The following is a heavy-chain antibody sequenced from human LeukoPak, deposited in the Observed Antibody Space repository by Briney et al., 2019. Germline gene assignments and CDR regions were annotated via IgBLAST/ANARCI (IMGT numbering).Heavy chain of an antibody. CDR2: ISSSSTYI. D-gene: IGHD4-17*01. V-gene: IGHV3-21*01. CDR3: ARDTRLYGDYYYGMDV. CDR1: GFTFSNYN. Sequence: GGSLRLSCTASGFTFSNYNMNWVRQAPGQGQEWVSSISSSSTYIYYADSVKGRFTISRDNAKNSLYLQMNSLRAEDTAVYYCARDTRLYGDYYYGMDVWGQGTTVTVSS. J-gene: IGHJ6*02.